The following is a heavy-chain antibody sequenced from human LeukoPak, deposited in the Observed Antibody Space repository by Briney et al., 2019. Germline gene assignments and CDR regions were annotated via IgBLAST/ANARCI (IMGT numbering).Heavy chain of an antibody. D-gene: IGHD2-15*01. CDR1: GFTFSFCA. V-gene: IGHV3-23*01. J-gene: IGHJ5*02. CDR2: ISTGGGST. CDR3: AKEVVATGRWFDP. Sequence: PGGSLRLSCAASGFTFSFCAMSWVRQAPGKGLEWVSGISTGGGSTYYADSVKGRFTISRDNSKNTLYLQMNSLRAEDTAVYYCAKEVVATGRWFDPWGQGTLVTVSS.